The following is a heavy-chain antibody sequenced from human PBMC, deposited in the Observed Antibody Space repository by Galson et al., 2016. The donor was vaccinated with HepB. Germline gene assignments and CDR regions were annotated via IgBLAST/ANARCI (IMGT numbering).Heavy chain of an antibody. CDR3: SRERTGSYFD. D-gene: IGHD3-10*01. CDR1: GFTFNAHW. V-gene: IGHV3-7*01. J-gene: IGHJ4*02. Sequence: SLRLSCAASGFTFNAHWMNWVRQAPGKGLEWVANIRGDGIVSYYAESVRGRFTISRDNAKNSLYLQMNGLGVDEAAVYYFSRERTGSYFDWGPGTRVSVSS. CDR2: IRGDGIVS.